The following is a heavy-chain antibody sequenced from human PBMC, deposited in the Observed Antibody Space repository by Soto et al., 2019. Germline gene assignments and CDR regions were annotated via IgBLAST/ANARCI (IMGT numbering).Heavy chain of an antibody. Sequence: GGSLRLSCAASGFTFSSYWMHWVRQAPGKGLVWVSRINSDGSSTTYADSVKGRFSISRDNAKKSLDLQMNSLRAEDTALYYCAKAPASSDTYFDSWGQGTLVTVSS. CDR1: GFTFSSYW. J-gene: IGHJ4*02. CDR3: AKAPASSDTYFDS. V-gene: IGHV3-74*01. CDR2: INSDGSST. D-gene: IGHD6-19*01.